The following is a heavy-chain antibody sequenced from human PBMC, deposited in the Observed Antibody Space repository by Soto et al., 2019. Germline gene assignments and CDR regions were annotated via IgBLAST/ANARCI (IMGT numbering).Heavy chain of an antibody. CDR2: ISYDGSNK. J-gene: IGHJ4*02. D-gene: IGHD4-4*01. CDR1: GFTFSSYG. V-gene: IGHV3-30*18. Sequence: GGSLRLSCGASGFTFSSYGMHWVRQAPGKGLEWVAVISYDGSNKYYADSVKGRFTISRDNSKNTLYLQMNSLRAEDTAVYYCAKNKEHTVTTFFDYWGQGTLVTVSS. CDR3: AKNKEHTVTTFFDY.